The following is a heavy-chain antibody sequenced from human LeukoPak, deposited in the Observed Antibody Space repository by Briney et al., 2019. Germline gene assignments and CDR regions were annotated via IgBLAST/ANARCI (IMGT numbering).Heavy chain of an antibody. CDR3: ARAQSYYDY. CDR2: INPSGDSA. V-gene: IGHV1-46*01. Sequence: ASVKVSCKASGYTFTNYYMHWVRQAPGQGLEWMGIINPSGDSAIYAQNFQGRVTMTRDTSTTTVYMELSSLTSEDTAVYYCARAQSYYDYWGQGTLVTVSS. J-gene: IGHJ4*02. CDR1: GYTFTNYY.